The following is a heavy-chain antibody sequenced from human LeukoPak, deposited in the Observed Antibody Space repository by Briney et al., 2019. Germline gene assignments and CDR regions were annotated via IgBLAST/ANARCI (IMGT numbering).Heavy chain of an antibody. D-gene: IGHD6-19*01. CDR1: GGSISSYY. CDR3: AREGGSSGWYPFDY. Sequence: SETLSLTCTVSGGSISSYYWSWIRQPAGKGLEWIGRIYTSGSTNYNPSLKGRVTMSVDTSKNQFSLKLSSVTAADTAVYYCAREGGSSGWYPFDYWGQGTLVTVSS. V-gene: IGHV4-4*07. J-gene: IGHJ4*02. CDR2: IYTSGST.